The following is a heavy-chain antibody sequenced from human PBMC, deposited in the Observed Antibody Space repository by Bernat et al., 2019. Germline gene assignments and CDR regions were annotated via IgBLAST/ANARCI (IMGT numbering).Heavy chain of an antibody. V-gene: IGHV4-39*01. CDR1: AGSISSYTYS. J-gene: IGHJ3*02. Sequence: QLQLQESGPGLVKPSETLSLICPVSAGSISSYTYSWGCIREHSGNWLEWIGSVYSMGSTYYNPSLKGRVTVSVDTSKNQFSLKLTSETASDTTVYYCATAWRAKYCYGSSGYYGGDALDTWGQGTMVTVSS. D-gene: IGHD3-22*01. CDR2: VYSMGST. CDR3: ATAWRAKYCYGSSGYYGGDALDT.